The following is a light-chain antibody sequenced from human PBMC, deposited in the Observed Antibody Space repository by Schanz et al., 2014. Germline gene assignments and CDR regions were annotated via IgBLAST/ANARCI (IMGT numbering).Light chain of an antibody. CDR2: GDT. V-gene: IGLV1-40*01. CDR1: SSNIGAGYD. Sequence: QSVLTQPPSVSGAPGQRVTISCTGSSSNIGAGYDVHWYQQLPGTAPKLLIHGDTNRPSGVPDRFSGSKSGTSASLAITGLQAADEADYYCSSYTSISSTLVFGTGTKLTVL. J-gene: IGLJ1*01. CDR3: SSYTSISSTLV.